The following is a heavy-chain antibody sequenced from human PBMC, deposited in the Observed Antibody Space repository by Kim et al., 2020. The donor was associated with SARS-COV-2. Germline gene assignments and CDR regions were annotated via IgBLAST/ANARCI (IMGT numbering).Heavy chain of an antibody. J-gene: IGHJ4*02. CDR1: GFTFSSYG. CDR2: ISYDGSNK. V-gene: IGHV3-33*05. CDR3: ARERPLGIAAAGTGAFDY. D-gene: IGHD6-13*01. Sequence: GGSLRLSCAASGFTFSSYGMHWVRQAPGKGLEWVAVISYDGSNKYYADSVKGRFTISRDNSKNTLYLQMNSLRAEDTAVYYCARERPLGIAAAGTGAFDYWGQGTLVTVSS.